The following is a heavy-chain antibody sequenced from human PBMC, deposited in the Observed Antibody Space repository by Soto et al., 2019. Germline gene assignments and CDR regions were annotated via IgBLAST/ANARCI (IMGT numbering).Heavy chain of an antibody. Sequence: SETLSLTCTVSGGSISSSSYYWGWIRQPPGKGLEWIGSIYYSGSTYYNPSLKSRVTISVDTSKNQFSLKLSSVTAADTAVYYCARATRKLIVVVPAATPYYYMDVWGKGTTVTVSS. CDR3: ARATRKLIVVVPAATPYYYMDV. D-gene: IGHD2-2*01. V-gene: IGHV4-39*01. CDR2: IYYSGST. J-gene: IGHJ6*03. CDR1: GGSISSSSYY.